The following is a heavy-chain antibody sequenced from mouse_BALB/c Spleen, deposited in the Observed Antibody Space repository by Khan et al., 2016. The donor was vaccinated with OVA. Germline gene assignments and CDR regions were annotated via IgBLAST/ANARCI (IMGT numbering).Heavy chain of an antibody. Sequence: EVELVESGGGLVKPGGSLKLSCAASGFTFSSFAMSWVRQTPEKRQEWVATISSAGTYTYYPDSVKGRFTISRDNAKNTLYLQMNSLRSEDTAMYYCANGNYGWFAYWGQGTLVTVSA. CDR1: GFTFSSFA. V-gene: IGHV5-9-1*01. D-gene: IGHD2-1*01. J-gene: IGHJ3*01. CDR3: ANGNYGWFAY. CDR2: ISSAGTYT.